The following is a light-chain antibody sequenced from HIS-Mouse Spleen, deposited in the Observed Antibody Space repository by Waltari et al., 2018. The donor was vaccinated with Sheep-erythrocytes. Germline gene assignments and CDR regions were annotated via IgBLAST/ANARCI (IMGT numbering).Light chain of an antibody. CDR3: QTWGTGIHVV. J-gene: IGLJ2*01. CDR1: SGPRSSA. CDR2: LNSDGSH. Sequence: QLVLTQSPSASASLGASVKLTCPLSSGPRSSAIAWPHQQPEKGPRYLMKLNSDGSHSKGDGIPDRFSGSSSGAERYLTISSLQSEDEADYYCQTWGTGIHVVFGGGTKLTVL. V-gene: IGLV4-69*01.